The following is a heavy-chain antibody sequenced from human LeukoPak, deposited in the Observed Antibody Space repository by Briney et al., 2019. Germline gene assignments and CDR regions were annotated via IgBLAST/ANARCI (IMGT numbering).Heavy chain of an antibody. D-gene: IGHD3-16*01. CDR3: VRDWGGVSYCFDY. Sequence: GGSLRLSCAASGFTFSSYSMNWVRQAPGKGLEWVSYISRSSTSKYYADSVKGRFTISRDNAENSLYLQMNSLRDEDTAVYYCVRDWGGVSYCFDYWGQGTLVTVSS. CDR2: ISRSSTSK. J-gene: IGHJ4*02. V-gene: IGHV3-48*02. CDR1: GFTFSSYS.